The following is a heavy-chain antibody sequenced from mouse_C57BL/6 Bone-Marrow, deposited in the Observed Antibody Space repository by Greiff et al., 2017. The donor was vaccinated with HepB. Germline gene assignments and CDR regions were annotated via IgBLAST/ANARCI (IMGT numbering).Heavy chain of an antibody. Sequence: EVQVVESGGGLVQPGGSLSLSCAASGFTFTDYYMSWVRQPPGKALEWLGFIRNKANGYTTEYSASVKGRFTISRDNSQSILYLQMNALRAEDSATYYCARYIYYSKSWYFDVWGTGTTVTVSS. J-gene: IGHJ1*03. V-gene: IGHV7-3*01. CDR1: GFTFTDYY. D-gene: IGHD2-5*01. CDR2: IRNKANGYTT. CDR3: ARYIYYSKSWYFDV.